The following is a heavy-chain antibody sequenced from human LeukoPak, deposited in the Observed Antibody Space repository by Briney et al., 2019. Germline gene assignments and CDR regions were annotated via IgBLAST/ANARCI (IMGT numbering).Heavy chain of an antibody. CDR1: GFIFSSYA. CDR2: ISGSGGST. V-gene: IGHV3-23*01. CDR3: AKIPVGATPWYYFDY. J-gene: IGHJ4*02. D-gene: IGHD1-26*01. Sequence: GGSLRLSCAASGFIFSSYAMSWVRQAPGKGLEWVSAISGSGGSTYYADSVKGRFTISRDNSKNTLYLQMNSLRAEDTAVYYCAKIPVGATPWYYFDYWGQGTLVTVSS.